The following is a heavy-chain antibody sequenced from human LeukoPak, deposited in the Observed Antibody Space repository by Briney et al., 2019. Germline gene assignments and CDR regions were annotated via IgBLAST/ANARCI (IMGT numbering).Heavy chain of an antibody. Sequence: PGGSLRLSCAASGFTVSSNYMSWVRQAPGKGLEWVSVIYSGGSTYYADSVKGRFTISRDNSKNTLYLRMNSLRAEDTAVYYCARETLLRFLQYNWFDPWGQGTLVTVSS. CDR2: IYSGGST. CDR1: GFTVSSNY. CDR3: ARETLLRFLQYNWFDP. D-gene: IGHD3-3*01. V-gene: IGHV3-53*05. J-gene: IGHJ5*02.